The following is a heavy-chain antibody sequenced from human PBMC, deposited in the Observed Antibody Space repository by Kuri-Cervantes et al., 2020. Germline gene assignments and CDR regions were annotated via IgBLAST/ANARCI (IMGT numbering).Heavy chain of an antibody. V-gene: IGHV5-51*01. CDR1: GYSFTSYW. J-gene: IGHJ5*02. Sequence: GGSLRLSCKGSGYSFTSYWIGWVRPMPGKGLEWMGIIYPGDSDTRYSPSFQGQVTISADKSISTAYLQWSSLKASDTAMYYWARHGGAIMVGGGFDPWGQGTLVTVSS. CDR2: IYPGDSDT. CDR3: ARHGGAIMVGGGFDP. D-gene: IGHD3-10*01.